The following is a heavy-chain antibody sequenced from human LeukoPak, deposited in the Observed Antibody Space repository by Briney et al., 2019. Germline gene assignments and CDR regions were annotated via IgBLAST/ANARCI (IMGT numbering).Heavy chain of an antibody. CDR3: ARAAGLYSSGWYFDY. CDR2: ISSSGSTI. Sequence: GSLRLSCAASGFTFSSYEMNWVRQAPGKGLEWVSYISSSGSTIYYADSVKGRFTISRDNAKNSLYLQMNSLRAEDTAVYYCARAAGLYSSGWYFDYWGQGTLVTVSS. J-gene: IGHJ4*02. D-gene: IGHD6-19*01. V-gene: IGHV3-48*03. CDR1: GFTFSSYE.